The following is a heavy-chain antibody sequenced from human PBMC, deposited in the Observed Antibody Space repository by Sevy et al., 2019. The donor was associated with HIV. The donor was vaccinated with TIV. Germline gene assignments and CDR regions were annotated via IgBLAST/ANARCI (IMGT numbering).Heavy chain of an antibody. D-gene: IGHD3-10*01. CDR1: GFTFRTSG. V-gene: IGHV3-7*01. CDR2: IRQDGSEK. CDR3: AKSYFGSGTSYGMDL. Sequence: GGSLRLSCVTSGFTFRTSGMHWVRQSPGKGLEWVANIRQDGSEKYYVDSVRGRFTISRDNAKNSLFLQLNSLRADDTAIYYCAKSYFGSGTSYGMDLWGRGTTVTVSS. J-gene: IGHJ6*02.